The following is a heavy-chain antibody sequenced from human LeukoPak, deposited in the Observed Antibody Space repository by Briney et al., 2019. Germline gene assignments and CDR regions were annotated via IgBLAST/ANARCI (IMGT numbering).Heavy chain of an antibody. CDR1: GVYVGSHF. J-gene: IGHJ3*02. Sequence: SETLSLTCSVSGVYVGSHFWSWVRQPAGKALEWIGRVSASGTTSYNPSLNSRVTMSLDTSKNQFSLKLTSVTAADTAVYFCARAYCGGECTAGGAFDIWGQGTMVTVSS. V-gene: IGHV4-4*07. D-gene: IGHD2-21*01. CDR2: VSASGTT. CDR3: ARAYCGGECTAGGAFDI.